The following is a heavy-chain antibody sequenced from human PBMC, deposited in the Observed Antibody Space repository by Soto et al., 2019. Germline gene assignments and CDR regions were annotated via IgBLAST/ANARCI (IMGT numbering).Heavy chain of an antibody. D-gene: IGHD7-27*01. V-gene: IGHV1-2*04. Sequence: ASVKVSCKASGYTFTGYYMHWVRLAPGQGLEWMGWINPNSGGTNYAQKFQGWVTMTRDTSISTAYMELSRLRSDDTAVYYCARGELGLGLGGSYYFDYWGQGTLVTVSS. CDR1: GYTFTGYY. CDR3: ARGELGLGLGGSYYFDY. J-gene: IGHJ4*02. CDR2: INPNSGGT.